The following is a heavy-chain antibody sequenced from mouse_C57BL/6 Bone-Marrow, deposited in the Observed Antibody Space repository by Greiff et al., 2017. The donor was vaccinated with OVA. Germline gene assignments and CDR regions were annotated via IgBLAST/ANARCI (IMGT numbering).Heavy chain of an antibody. V-gene: IGHV5-4*03. CDR3: ARWVHGYFDV. Sequence: VKLVESGGGLVKPGGSLKLSCAASGFTFSSYAMSWVRQTPEKRLEWVATISDGGSYTYYPDNVKGRFTISRDNAKNNLYLQMSHLKSEDTAMYYCARWVHGYFDVWGTGTTVTVSS. CDR2: ISDGGSYT. J-gene: IGHJ1*03. CDR1: GFTFSSYA.